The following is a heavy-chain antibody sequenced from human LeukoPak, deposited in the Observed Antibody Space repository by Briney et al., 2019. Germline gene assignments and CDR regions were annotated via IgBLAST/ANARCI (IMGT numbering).Heavy chain of an antibody. CDR1: GGSISGYY. Sequence: SETLSLTCSVSGGSISGYYWTWIRQPAIDRLEWIGRVHTTASTMYHPSLESRVSISVDTSKNQISLKLTSVTAADTAVYYCARGAPVRVASKGYFFDYWGHGTLVTVSS. CDR3: ARGAPVRVASKGYFFDY. J-gene: IGHJ4*01. CDR2: VHTTAST. V-gene: IGHV4-4*07. D-gene: IGHD6-19*01.